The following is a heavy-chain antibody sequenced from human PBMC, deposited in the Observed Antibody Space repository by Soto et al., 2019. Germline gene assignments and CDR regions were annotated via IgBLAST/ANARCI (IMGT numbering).Heavy chain of an antibody. CDR3: AKDRPPYSSSWSIFDC. J-gene: IGHJ4*02. CDR1: GFTFDDYA. V-gene: IGHV3-9*01. CDR2: ISWSSGSI. Sequence: GGSLRLCCAASGFTFDDYAMHWFRQAPGKGLEWVSGISWSSGSIGYAGSVKGRFTISRDNAKNSLYLQMNSLRAEDTALYYCAKDRPPYSSSWSIFDCWGQGTLVTVSS. D-gene: IGHD6-13*01.